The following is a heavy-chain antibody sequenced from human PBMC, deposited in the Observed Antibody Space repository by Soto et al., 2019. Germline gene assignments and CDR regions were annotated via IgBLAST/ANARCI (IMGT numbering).Heavy chain of an antibody. CDR1: GYTFTSYY. CDR3: ARDLRIIVATTGRDYYYGMDV. CDR2: INPSGGST. V-gene: IGHV1-46*01. Sequence: ASVKVSCKASGYTFTSYYMHWVREAPGQGLELMGIINPSGGSTSYAQKFQGRVTMTRDTSTSTVYMELSSLRSEDTAVYYCARDLRIIVATTGRDYYYGMDVWGQGTTVTVYS. J-gene: IGHJ6*02. D-gene: IGHD5-12*01.